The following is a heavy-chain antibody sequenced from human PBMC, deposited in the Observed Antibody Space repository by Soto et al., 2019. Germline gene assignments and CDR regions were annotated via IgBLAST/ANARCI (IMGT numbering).Heavy chain of an antibody. D-gene: IGHD5-18*01. V-gene: IGHV4-39*01. CDR1: GDSITSGSFF. Sequence: SETLSLTCSASGDSITSGSFFWGWVRQPPGKGLAWIGSISHSGSTYYNPSLKSRVTISMDRSKNQFSLNLSSVNDADTAVYYCTRQGYNYGSVDYWGQGALVTVSS. CDR3: TRQGYNYGSVDY. J-gene: IGHJ4*02. CDR2: ISHSGST.